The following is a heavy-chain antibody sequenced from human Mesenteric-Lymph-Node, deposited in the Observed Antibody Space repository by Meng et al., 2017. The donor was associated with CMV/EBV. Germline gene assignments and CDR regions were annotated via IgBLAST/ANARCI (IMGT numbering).Heavy chain of an antibody. CDR1: GYTFTDYY. Sequence: ASVKVSCKASGYTFTDYYIHWVRQAPGQGLEWMGWINPNSGGTNYAQKFQGRVTMTRDTSISIAYMELSRLRSDDTAVYYCARNWNTLTTFLGMDVWGQGTTVTVSS. J-gene: IGHJ6*02. D-gene: IGHD4-11*01. V-gene: IGHV1-2*02. CDR2: INPNSGGT. CDR3: ARNWNTLTTFLGMDV.